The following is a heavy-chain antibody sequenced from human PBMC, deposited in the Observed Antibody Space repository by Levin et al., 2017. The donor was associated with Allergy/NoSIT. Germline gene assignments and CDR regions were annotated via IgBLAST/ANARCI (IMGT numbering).Heavy chain of an antibody. Sequence: RASVKVSCAASGFTFSSYAMSWVRQAPGKGLEWVSAISGSGGSTNYADSVKGRFTISRDNSMNTLYLQMNSLRADDTAVYYCAKDKTRSSWWYFDNWGQGTLVTVSS. CDR3: AKDKTRSSWWYFDN. J-gene: IGHJ4*02. V-gene: IGHV3-23*01. D-gene: IGHD2-15*01. CDR2: ISGSGGST. CDR1: GFTFSSYA.